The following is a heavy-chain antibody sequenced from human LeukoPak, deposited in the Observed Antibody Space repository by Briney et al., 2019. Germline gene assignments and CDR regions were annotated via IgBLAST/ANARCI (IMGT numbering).Heavy chain of an antibody. J-gene: IGHJ3*02. Sequence: GGSLRLSCAASGFTVSSNYMSWVRQAPGKGLEWVSVIYSGDSTFYADSVKGRFTISRDNSKNTLYLQMNSLRAEDTAVYYCARDLTIAAAPTDAFDIWGQGTMVTVSS. CDR3: ARDLTIAAAPTDAFDI. CDR2: IYSGDST. D-gene: IGHD6-13*01. V-gene: IGHV3-53*01. CDR1: GFTVSSNY.